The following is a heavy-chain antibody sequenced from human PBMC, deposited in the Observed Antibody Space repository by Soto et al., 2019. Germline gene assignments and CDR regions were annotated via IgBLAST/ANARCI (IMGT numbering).Heavy chain of an antibody. J-gene: IGHJ6*03. D-gene: IGHD2-8*01. CDR2: ISGSGGST. CDR3: AKDRDVSESFYYYYYMDV. Sequence: EVQLLESGGGLVQPGGSLRLSCAASGFTFSSYAMSWVRQAPGKGLEWVSAISGSGGSTYYADSVKGRFTISRDNSKNTLYLQMNSLRAEDTAVYYCAKDRDVSESFYYYYYMDVWGKGTTVTVSS. V-gene: IGHV3-23*01. CDR1: GFTFSSYA.